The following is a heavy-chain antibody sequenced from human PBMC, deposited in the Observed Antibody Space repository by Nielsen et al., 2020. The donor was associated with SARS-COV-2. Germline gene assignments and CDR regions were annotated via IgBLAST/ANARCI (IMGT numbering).Heavy chain of an antibody. CDR3: ARGAWLDP. Sequence: SVKVSCKASGGTFSSYAINWVRQAPGQGLEWMGGIIPFFPTTNYAQKFQGRVTITADKSTSTAYMELSRLRSEDTAVYYCARGAWLDPWGQGTLVSVSS. J-gene: IGHJ5*02. V-gene: IGHV1-69*06. CDR1: GGTFSSYA. D-gene: IGHD1-26*01. CDR2: IIPFFPTT.